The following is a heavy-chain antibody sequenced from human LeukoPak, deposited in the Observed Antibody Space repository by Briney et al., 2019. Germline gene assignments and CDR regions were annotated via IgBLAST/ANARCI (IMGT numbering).Heavy chain of an antibody. CDR3: TSRHYYGSASYYNAGGVIDY. CDR2: IRSKANSYAT. D-gene: IGHD3-10*01. V-gene: IGHV3-73*01. CDR1: GFTFSGSA. Sequence: GGSLRLSCAASGFTFSGSAMHWVRQASGKGLEWVGRIRSKANSYATAYAASVKGRFTISRDDSKNTAYLQMNSLKTEDTAVYYCTSRHYYGSASYYNAGGVIDYWGQGTLVTVSS. J-gene: IGHJ4*02.